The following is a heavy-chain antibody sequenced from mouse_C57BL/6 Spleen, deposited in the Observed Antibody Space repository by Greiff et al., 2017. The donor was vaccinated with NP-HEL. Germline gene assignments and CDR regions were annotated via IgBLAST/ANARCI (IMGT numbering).Heavy chain of an antibody. J-gene: IGHJ4*01. V-gene: IGHV5-15*01. Sequence: EVQVVESGGGLVQPGGSLKLSCAASGFTFSDYGMAWVRQAPRKGPEWVAFISNLAYSIYYADTVTGRFTISRENAKNTRYLEMSSLRSEDTAMYYCARRDSSGYYAMDYWGQGTSVTVSS. D-gene: IGHD3-2*02. CDR2: ISNLAYSI. CDR3: ARRDSSGYYAMDY. CDR1: GFTFSDYG.